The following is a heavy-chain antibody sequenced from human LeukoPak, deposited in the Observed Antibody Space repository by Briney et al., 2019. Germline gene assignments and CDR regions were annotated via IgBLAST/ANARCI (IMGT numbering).Heavy chain of an antibody. CDR2: IYYSGST. J-gene: IGHJ4*02. CDR3: AREAQCRIDY. D-gene: IGHD2-15*01. CDR1: GGSISSYY. Sequence: SETLSLTCTVSGGSISSYYWRWIRQPPGKGLEWIGYIYYSGSTNYNPSLKSRVNISVDTSNNQLTLKLSSVTAAETALYCCAREAQCRIDYWGQGTLVTVSS. V-gene: IGHV4-59*12.